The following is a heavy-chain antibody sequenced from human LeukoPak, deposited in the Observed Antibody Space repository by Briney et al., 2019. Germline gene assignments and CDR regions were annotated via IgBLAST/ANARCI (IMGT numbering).Heavy chain of an antibody. CDR3: ARIGGTDRLLWFGEPHYYMDV. Sequence: ASVKVSCKASGYTFTSYDINWVRQATGQGLEWMGWMNPNSGNTGYAQKFQGRVTMTRNTSISTAYMELSSLRSEDTAVYYCARIGGTDRLLWFGEPHYYMDVWGEGTTVTISS. CDR1: GYTFTSYD. J-gene: IGHJ6*03. V-gene: IGHV1-8*01. D-gene: IGHD3-10*01. CDR2: MNPNSGNT.